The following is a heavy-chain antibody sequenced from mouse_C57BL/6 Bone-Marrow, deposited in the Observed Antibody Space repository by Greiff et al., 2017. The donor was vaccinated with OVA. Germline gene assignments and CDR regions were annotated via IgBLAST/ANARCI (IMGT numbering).Heavy chain of an antibody. CDR2: IWGVGST. D-gene: IGHD1-1*01. CDR1: GFSLTSYG. V-gene: IGHV2-6*01. CDR3: ASYYYGSSYWFAY. J-gene: IGHJ3*01. Sequence: QVQLKESGPGLVAPSQSLSITCTVSGFSLTSYGVDWVRQSPGKGLEWLGVIWGVGSTNYNSALKSRLSISKDNSKRQVFLTMNSLQTDDTAMYYCASYYYGSSYWFAYWGQGTLVTVSA.